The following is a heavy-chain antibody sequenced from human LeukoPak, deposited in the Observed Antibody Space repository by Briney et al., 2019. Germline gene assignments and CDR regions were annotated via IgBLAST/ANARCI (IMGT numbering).Heavy chain of an antibody. Sequence: GGSLRLSCAASGFTFSSYAMHWVRQAPGKGLEWVAVISYDGSNKYYADSVKGRFTISRDNSKNTLYLQMNSLRAEDTAVYYCASSVETDIWGQGTMVTVSS. CDR2: ISYDGSNK. CDR3: ASSVETDI. CDR1: GFTFSSYA. J-gene: IGHJ3*02. D-gene: IGHD3-3*01. V-gene: IGHV3-30-3*01.